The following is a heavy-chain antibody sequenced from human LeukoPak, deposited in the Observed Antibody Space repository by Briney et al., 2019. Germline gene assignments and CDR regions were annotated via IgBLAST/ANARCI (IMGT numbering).Heavy chain of an antibody. CDR2: IYPSGTS. CDR3: ARDSGRYGSGSYLGY. J-gene: IGHJ4*02. CDR1: GDAITSYF. V-gene: IGHV4-4*07. Sequence: SETLSLTCSVSGDAITSYFWTWVRQPAGKGLEWIGRIYPSGTSNYSPSLKSRVSMSVDTSKNQFSLKLTSVTAADTAIYYCARDSGRYGSGSYLGYWGQGTLVTVSS. D-gene: IGHD3-10*01.